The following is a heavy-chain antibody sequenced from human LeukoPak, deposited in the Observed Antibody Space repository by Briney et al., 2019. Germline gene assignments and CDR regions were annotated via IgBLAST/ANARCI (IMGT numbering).Heavy chain of an antibody. CDR2: ISYDGSNK. V-gene: IGHV3-30*04. J-gene: IGHJ4*02. Sequence: GGSLRLSCAASGFTFSSYAMHWVRQAPGKGLEWVAVISYDGSNKYYADSVKGRFTISRDNSKNMLYPQMNSLRAEDTAVYYCAREDVGYSYGDYWGQGTLVTVSS. CDR1: GFTFSSYA. CDR3: AREDVGYSYGDY. D-gene: IGHD5-18*01.